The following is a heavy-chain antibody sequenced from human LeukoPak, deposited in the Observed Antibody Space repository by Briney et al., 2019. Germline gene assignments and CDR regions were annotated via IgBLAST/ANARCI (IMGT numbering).Heavy chain of an antibody. CDR2: IIPILGIA. CDR3: ARSSTSRIVGATLDY. V-gene: IGHV1-69*04. Sequence: ASVKVPCKASGGTFSSYAISWVRQAPGQGLEWMGRIIPILGIANYAQKFQGRVTITADKSTSTAYMELSSLRSEDTAVYYCARSSTSRIVGATLDYWGQGTLVTVSS. CDR1: GGTFSSYA. D-gene: IGHD1-26*01. J-gene: IGHJ4*02.